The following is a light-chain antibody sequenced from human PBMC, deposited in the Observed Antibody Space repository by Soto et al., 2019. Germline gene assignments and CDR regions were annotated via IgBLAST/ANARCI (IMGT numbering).Light chain of an antibody. CDR3: SSYTSSSTPYV. J-gene: IGLJ1*01. V-gene: IGLV2-14*01. CDR2: DVS. CDR1: SSDVGGYNY. Sequence: QSVLTQPASVPASPAQSITISCTGTSSDVGGYNYVSWYQQHPGKAPKLMIYDVSNRPSGVSNRFSGSKSGNTASLTISGLQAEDEADYYCSSYTSSSTPYVFGTGTKVTVL.